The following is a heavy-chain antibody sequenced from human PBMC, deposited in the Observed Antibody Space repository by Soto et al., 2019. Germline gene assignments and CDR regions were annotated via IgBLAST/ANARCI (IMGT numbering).Heavy chain of an antibody. D-gene: IGHD3-16*01. CDR3: ARGVGGYGSNLDY. J-gene: IGHJ4*02. CDR2: ICNSGGT. CDR1: GGSISSYC. V-gene: IGHV4-59*01. Sequence: QVQLQESGPGLVKPSETLSLTCTVSGGSISSYCWSWVRQPPGEGLEWIANICNSGGTNYNPSLKSRVVISVDTSRNQFSLKLSSVTAADTAVYYCARGVGGYGSNLDYWGQGTLVTVSS.